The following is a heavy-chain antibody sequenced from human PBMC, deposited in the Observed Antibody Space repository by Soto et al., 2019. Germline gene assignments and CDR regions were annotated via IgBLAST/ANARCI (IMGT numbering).Heavy chain of an antibody. V-gene: IGHV1-69*01. CDR3: AIEVWGRGGYYLDS. D-gene: IGHD7-27*01. CDR1: GGTFNSFG. Sequence: QVQVVQSGAEVKKPGSSVKVTCKAFGGTFNSFGINWVRQAPGQGLEWMGGIIPVFGTTKYAKKFRDRVTPVADGATSTSYMELSSLTSDDTAVYYCAIEVWGRGGYYLDSWGQGTLVTVSS. J-gene: IGHJ4*02. CDR2: IIPVFGTT.